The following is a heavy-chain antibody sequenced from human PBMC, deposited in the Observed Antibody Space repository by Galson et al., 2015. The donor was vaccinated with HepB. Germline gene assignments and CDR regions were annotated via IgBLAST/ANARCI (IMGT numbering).Heavy chain of an antibody. V-gene: IGHV1-24*01. CDR3: TTLSGSYSLDS. J-gene: IGHJ5*01. CDR2: FDPEDGKI. D-gene: IGHD1-26*01. CDR1: GYTFTYLS. Sequence: SVKVSCKVSGYTFTYLSIHWVRQPPGTGLEWMGGFDPEDGKIIYAQKFQGRVTMTEDTSTDTAYMELSSLRSEDTAVYYCTTLSGSYSLDSWGQGTLVTVSS.